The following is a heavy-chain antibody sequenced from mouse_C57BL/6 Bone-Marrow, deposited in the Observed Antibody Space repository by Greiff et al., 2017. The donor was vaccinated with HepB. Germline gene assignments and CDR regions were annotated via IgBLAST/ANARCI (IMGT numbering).Heavy chain of an antibody. D-gene: IGHD2-3*01. Sequence: VQLQQSGAELVRPGASVKLSCTASGFNIKDDYMHWVKQRPEQGLEWIGWIDPENGDTEYASKFQGKATITADTSSNTAYLQLSSLTSEDTAVYYCTNDGYYVYFDYWGQGTTLTVSS. CDR1: GFNIKDDY. J-gene: IGHJ2*01. V-gene: IGHV14-4*01. CDR2: IDPENGDT. CDR3: TNDGYYVYFDY.